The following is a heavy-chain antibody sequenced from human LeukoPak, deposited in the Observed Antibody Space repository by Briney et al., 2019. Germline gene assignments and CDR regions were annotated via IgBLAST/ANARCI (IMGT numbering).Heavy chain of an antibody. Sequence: GGSLRLSYAASGFTFSSYSMSWVRQAPGKGLEWVSYINRSGRTIYYADSVKGRFTISRDNAKNSLYLQMNSLRPEDTAVYYCARDQEWELPHWFDYWGQGTLVTVSS. CDR3: ARDQEWELPHWFDY. CDR2: INRSGRTI. D-gene: IGHD1-26*01. V-gene: IGHV3-48*04. CDR1: GFTFSSYS. J-gene: IGHJ4*02.